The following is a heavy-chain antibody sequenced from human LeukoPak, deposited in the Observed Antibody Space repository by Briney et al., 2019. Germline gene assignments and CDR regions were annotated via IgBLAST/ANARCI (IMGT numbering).Heavy chain of an antibody. V-gene: IGHV1-46*01. D-gene: IGHD4-11*01. CDR2: INPSGGSA. Sequence: ASVKVSCKASGYTFTRYYMHWVRQAPGQGLEWMGIINPSGGSARYAQKFQGRVTMTRDTSTSTVYMEVSSLRSEDTAVYYCARDRYSNLPDCWGQGTLVTVSS. J-gene: IGHJ4*02. CDR3: ARDRYSNLPDC. CDR1: GYTFTRYY.